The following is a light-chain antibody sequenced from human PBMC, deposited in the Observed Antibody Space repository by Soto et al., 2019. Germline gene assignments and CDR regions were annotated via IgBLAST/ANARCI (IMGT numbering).Light chain of an antibody. Sequence: QSALTQPASVSGSPGQSITFSCTGTSSDVGAYNYVSWYQQHPGKAPKLIIYDVTNRPSGVSNRFSGSKSGNTASLTISGLQAEDEADYYCSSYTSTSTLYVFGTGTKVTVL. CDR1: SSDVGAYNY. CDR2: DVT. V-gene: IGLV2-14*01. J-gene: IGLJ1*01. CDR3: SSYTSTSTLYV.